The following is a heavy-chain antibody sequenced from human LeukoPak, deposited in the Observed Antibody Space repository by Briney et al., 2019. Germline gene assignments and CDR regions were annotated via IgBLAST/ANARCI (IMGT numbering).Heavy chain of an antibody. CDR2: IKSKAEGETK. CDR1: RITFSNAW. Sequence: GGSLRLSCAVSRITFSNAWPSWVRQAPGKGLVWVGRIKSKAEGETKEYAASVKGRFTISRDDSRSRLYLQMSSLKTEDTAVYYCATGIVTGTSRWGQGTLVAVSS. CDR3: ATGIVTGTSR. D-gene: IGHD1-20*01. V-gene: IGHV3-15*01. J-gene: IGHJ4*02.